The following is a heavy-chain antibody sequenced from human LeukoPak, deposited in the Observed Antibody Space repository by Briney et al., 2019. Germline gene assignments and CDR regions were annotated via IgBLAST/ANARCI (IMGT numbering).Heavy chain of an antibody. V-gene: IGHV1-69*13. Sequence: SVKVSCKASGGTFSSYAISWVRQAPGQGLEWMGGIIPIFGTANYAQKLQGRVTITADESTSTAYMELSSLRSEDTAVYYCARMLGERPVLRFLEWLLKGGAFDIWGQGTMVTVSS. D-gene: IGHD3-3*01. CDR3: ARMLGERPVLRFLEWLLKGGAFDI. CDR2: IIPIFGTA. CDR1: GGTFSSYA. J-gene: IGHJ3*02.